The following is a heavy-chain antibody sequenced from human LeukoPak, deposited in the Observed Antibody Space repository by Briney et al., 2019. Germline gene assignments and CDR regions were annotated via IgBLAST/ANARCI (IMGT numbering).Heavy chain of an antibody. D-gene: IGHD3-10*01. J-gene: IGHJ4*02. Sequence: PGGSLRLSCAASGFTFSRNGMTWVRQAPGKGLEWVSAISGSGGNTYYADSVKGRFTISRDNAKNSLYLHMNSLRAEDTALYYCARVPGGSGTYSTPDYWGQGTLVTVSS. CDR1: GFTFSRNG. CDR3: ARVPGGSGTYSTPDY. V-gene: IGHV3-21*01. CDR2: ISGSGGNT.